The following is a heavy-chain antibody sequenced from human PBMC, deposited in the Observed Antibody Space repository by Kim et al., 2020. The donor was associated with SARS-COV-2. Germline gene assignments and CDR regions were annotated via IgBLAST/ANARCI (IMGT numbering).Heavy chain of an antibody. J-gene: IGHJ4*02. Sequence: GGSLRLSCAASGFTFSSYGMHWVRQAPGKGLEWVAVIWYDGSNKYYADSVKGRFTISRDNSKNTLYLQMNSLRAEDTAVYYCARAAAAGIYYFDYWGQGTLVTVSS. CDR2: IWYDGSNK. V-gene: IGHV3-33*01. D-gene: IGHD6-13*01. CDR3: ARAAAAGIYYFDY. CDR1: GFTFSSYG.